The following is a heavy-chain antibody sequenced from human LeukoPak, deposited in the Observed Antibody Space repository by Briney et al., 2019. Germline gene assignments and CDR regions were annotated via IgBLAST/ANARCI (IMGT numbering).Heavy chain of an antibody. CDR2: ISYDGSNK. CDR1: GFTFSSYA. D-gene: IGHD3-10*01. CDR3: ARDYYGSGSSDY. V-gene: IGHV3-30*04. Sequence: GRSLRLSCAASGFTFSSYAMHWVRQAPGKGLEWVAVISYDGSNKYYADSVKSRFTISRDNSKNTLYLQMNSLRAEDTAVYYCARDYYGSGSSDYWGQGTLVTVSS. J-gene: IGHJ4*02.